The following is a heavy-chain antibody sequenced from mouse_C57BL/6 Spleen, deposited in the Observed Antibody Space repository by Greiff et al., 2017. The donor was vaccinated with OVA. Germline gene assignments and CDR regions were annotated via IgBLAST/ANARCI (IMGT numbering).Heavy chain of an antibody. D-gene: IGHD2-1*01. CDR1: GYTFTSYW. Sequence: VQLQQPGAELVRPGSSVKLSCKASGYTFTSYWMHWVKQRPIQGLEWIGNIDPSDSETHYNQKFKDKATLTVDKSSSTAYMQLSSLTSEDSAVYYCARDGNYLLLAMDYWGQGTSVTVSS. J-gene: IGHJ4*01. V-gene: IGHV1-52*01. CDR3: ARDGNYLLLAMDY. CDR2: IDPSDSET.